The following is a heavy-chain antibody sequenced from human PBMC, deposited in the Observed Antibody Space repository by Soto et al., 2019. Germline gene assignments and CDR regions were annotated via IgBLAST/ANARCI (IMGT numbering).Heavy chain of an antibody. CDR1: GFSFSTSG. J-gene: IGHJ5*02. Sequence: QVQLVESGGGVVQPGRSLRLSCAASGFSFSTSGMHWVRQTPGKGLEWVAVMSFDGTEKHYADSVKGRFTISRDNSQNMLYLQMNSLRPEDTAVYYCAKELPAAGRGGFDPWGQGTRVAVSS. V-gene: IGHV3-30*18. D-gene: IGHD6-13*01. CDR2: MSFDGTEK. CDR3: AKELPAAGRGGFDP.